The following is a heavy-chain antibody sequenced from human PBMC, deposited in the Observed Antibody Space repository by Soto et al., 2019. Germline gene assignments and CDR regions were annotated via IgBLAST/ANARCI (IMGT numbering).Heavy chain of an antibody. Sequence: AVQVSCKGSGRNFSSYAMRWVRKDPGQGLEWKGAIIPIFCTANYAQKVQGRVTITADKSTSTAYMELSSLRSEDTAVYYCARGRPAPLYSSSTSCFPAQFNYWGQGTQVTV. CDR3: ARGRPAPLYSSSTSCFPAQFNY. J-gene: IGHJ4*02. V-gene: IGHV1-69*06. D-gene: IGHD2-2*01. CDR2: IIPIFCTA. CDR1: GRNFSSYA.